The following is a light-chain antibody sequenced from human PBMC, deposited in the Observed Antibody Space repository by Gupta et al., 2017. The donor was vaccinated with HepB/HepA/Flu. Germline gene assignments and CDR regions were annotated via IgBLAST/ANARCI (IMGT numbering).Light chain of an antibody. CDR3: QSYDRTLNEKWL. J-gene: IGLJ3*02. V-gene: IGLV1-40*01. CDR1: RPDIGAGYD. CDR2: GND. Sequence: QSVLTQPPSVSGAPGPRVTISCSGSRPDIGAGYDVHWYQQIPGTSPKLLIYGNDNRPSGVPDRFSGSKSGTSASLVIAGLQAEDEADYYCQSYDRTLNEKWLFGGGTKVTVL.